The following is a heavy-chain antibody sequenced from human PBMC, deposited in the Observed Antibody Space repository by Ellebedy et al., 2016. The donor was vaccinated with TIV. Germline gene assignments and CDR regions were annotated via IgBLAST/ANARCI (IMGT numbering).Heavy chain of an antibody. CDR3: AKDQNGPRDDYNYEVAY. J-gene: IGHJ4*02. V-gene: IGHV3-30*18. Sequence: GESLKISCAASGFTFSDYGMHWVRQTPGKGLEWVAAISYHGTYKYYADSVKGRFSISRDNSRNTLYLQMDSLRPEDTAVYYCAKDQNGPRDDYNYEVAYWGQGTLVTVSS. CDR2: ISYHGTYK. D-gene: IGHD5-24*01. CDR1: GFTFSDYG.